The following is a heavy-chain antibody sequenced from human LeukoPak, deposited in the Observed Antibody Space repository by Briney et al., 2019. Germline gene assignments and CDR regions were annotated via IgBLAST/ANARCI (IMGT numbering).Heavy chain of an antibody. CDR2: IYYSGST. CDR3: AREGSGVCGYSYGYDPNYYYAVDV. D-gene: IGHD5-18*01. CDR1: GGSINSSGYY. J-gene: IGHJ6*02. V-gene: IGHV4-31*03. Sequence: SQTLSLTCTVSGGSINSSGYYWSWIRQHPGKGLEWIGYIYYSGSTYYNPSLKSRVTISVDTSKNQFSLNLYSVTAADTAVYYCAREGSGVCGYSYGYDPNYYYAVDVWGQGTTVTVSS.